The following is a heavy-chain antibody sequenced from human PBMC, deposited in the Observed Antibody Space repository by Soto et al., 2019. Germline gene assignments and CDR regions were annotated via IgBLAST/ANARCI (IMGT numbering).Heavy chain of an antibody. CDR1: GASISGYY. Sequence: PSETLSLTCTVAGASISGYYCSWIRKSAGKGLEWIGRIYATGTTDYNPSLKSRVMMSVDTSKKQFSLKLRSVTAADTAVYYCVRDGTKTLRDWFDPCGQGISVTVSS. D-gene: IGHD1-1*01. J-gene: IGHJ5*02. CDR2: IYATGTT. V-gene: IGHV4-4*07. CDR3: VRDGTKTLRDWFDP.